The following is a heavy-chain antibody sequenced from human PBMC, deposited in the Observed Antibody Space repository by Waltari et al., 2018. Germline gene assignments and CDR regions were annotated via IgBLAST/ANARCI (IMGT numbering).Heavy chain of an antibody. CDR3: AGIPETNLLDSRGPRNCFDT. CDR1: NGPISSTSNW. D-gene: IGHD3-22*01. Sequence: QVQLQESGPGLVKPSETLTLTCTVSNGPISSTSNWWAWIRQPPGKGLEWIGTIYYSGTTDHTPSRESRASRSRNTSKNQFSLGMHSVTAADTAMYYGAGIPETNLLDSRGPRNCFDTWGQGTLITVSS. CDR2: IYYSGTT. V-gene: IGHV4-39*01. J-gene: IGHJ5*02.